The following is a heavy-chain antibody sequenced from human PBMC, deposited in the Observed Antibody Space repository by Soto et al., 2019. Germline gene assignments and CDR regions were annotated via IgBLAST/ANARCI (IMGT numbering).Heavy chain of an antibody. CDR3: AKHYDGNDGGLFWYFDL. CDR1: GFTVSSNY. V-gene: IGHV3-66*04. CDR2: IYSGGST. J-gene: IGHJ2*01. Sequence: EVQLVESGGGLVQPGGSLRLSCAASGFTVSSNYMSWVRQAPGKGLEWVSIIYSGGSTYYADSVKGRFTISRDNSKNTLYLQMSSLRDEDTAVYYCAKHYDGNDGGLFWYFDLWGRGTLVTVSS. D-gene: IGHD5-12*01.